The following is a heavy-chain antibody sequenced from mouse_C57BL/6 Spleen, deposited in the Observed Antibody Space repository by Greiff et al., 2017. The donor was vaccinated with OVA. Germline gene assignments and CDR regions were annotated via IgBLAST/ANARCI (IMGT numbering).Heavy chain of an antibody. CDR2: ISSGGSYT. V-gene: IGHV5-6*02. Sequence: EVKLVESGGDLVKPGGSLKLSCAASGFTFSSYGMSWVRQTPDKRLEWVATISSGGSYTYYPDSVKGRFTISRDNAKNTLYLQMSSLKSEDTAMYYCARRDGYWYAMDYWGQGTSVTVSS. J-gene: IGHJ4*01. CDR1: GFTFSSYG. D-gene: IGHD2-3*01. CDR3: ARRDGYWYAMDY.